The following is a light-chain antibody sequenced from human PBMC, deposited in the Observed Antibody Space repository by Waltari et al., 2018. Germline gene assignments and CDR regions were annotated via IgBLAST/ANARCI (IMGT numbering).Light chain of an antibody. J-gene: IGLJ1*01. CDR1: ELEKKY. V-gene: IGLV3-1*01. CDR2: QEV. Sequence: SYDLIQSPSVSVSPGQTATITCSGDELEKKYVCWYQQKPGQSPVLVIYQEVRRPSEIPQRFSGSNAGNTATLTISGTQPMDEADYYCQAWDSGVAGVFGTGTKVTVL. CDR3: QAWDSGVAGV.